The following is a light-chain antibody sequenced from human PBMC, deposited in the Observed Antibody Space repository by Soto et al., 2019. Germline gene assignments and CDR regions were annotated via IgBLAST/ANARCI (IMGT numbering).Light chain of an antibody. J-gene: IGKJ5*01. CDR1: QSVSSSY. Sequence: EIVLTQSPGTLSLSPGERATLSCRASQSVSSSYLAWYQQKPGQAPRLLIYDASNRATGIPARFSGSGSGTDFTLTISSLESEDFAVYYCQQRSNWPITFGQGTRREIK. CDR2: DAS. CDR3: QQRSNWPIT. V-gene: IGKV3D-20*02.